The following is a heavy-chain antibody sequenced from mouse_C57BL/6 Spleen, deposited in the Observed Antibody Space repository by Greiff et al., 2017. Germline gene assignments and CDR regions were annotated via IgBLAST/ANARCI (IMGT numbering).Heavy chain of an antibody. Sequence: QVQLQQSGPELVKPGASVKISCKASGYAFSSSWMKWVKQRPGKGLEWIGRIYPGDGDTNYNGKFKGKATLTADKSSSTAYMQLSSLTSEDSAVYFCARDYGSSLDYWGQGTTLTVSS. CDR2: IYPGDGDT. D-gene: IGHD1-1*01. CDR1: GYAFSSSW. V-gene: IGHV1-82*01. J-gene: IGHJ2*01. CDR3: ARDYGSSLDY.